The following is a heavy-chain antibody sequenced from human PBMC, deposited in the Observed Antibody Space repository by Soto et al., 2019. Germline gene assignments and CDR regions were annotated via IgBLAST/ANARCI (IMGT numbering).Heavy chain of an antibody. CDR1: GFTFKNYW. V-gene: IGHV3-74*01. CDR3: VRAGYAYDASGHYLGY. CDR2: IDSVGLTA. D-gene: IGHD2-2*03. Sequence: EVQLVESGGGLVQPGGSLRLSCAASGFTFKNYWMHWARQVPGKGLVWVSRIDSVGLTATYADSVKGRFTISRDNAKNTLYLETNSRRAEDWTIVYCVRAGYAYDASGHYLGYWGQGILVNVPS. J-gene: IGHJ4*02.